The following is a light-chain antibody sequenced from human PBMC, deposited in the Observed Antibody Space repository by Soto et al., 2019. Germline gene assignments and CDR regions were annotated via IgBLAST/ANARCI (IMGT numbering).Light chain of an antibody. CDR1: QSVRNNY. CDR3: QQSGSSPWT. V-gene: IGKV3-20*01. CDR2: DAS. Sequence: EIVLTQSPGTLSLSPGEISTLSCRSSQSVRNNYLAWYQQKLGQAPRVLIYDASSRATGIPDRFSGSGSGTDFTLTISRLEPEDFAVYYCQQSGSSPWTFGQGTKVDIK. J-gene: IGKJ1*01.